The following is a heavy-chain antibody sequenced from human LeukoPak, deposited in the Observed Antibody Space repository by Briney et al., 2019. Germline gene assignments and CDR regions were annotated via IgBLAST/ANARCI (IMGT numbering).Heavy chain of an antibody. J-gene: IGHJ5*02. D-gene: IGHD2-15*01. CDR2: INPNSGGT. CDR3: ARVQGDCSGGSCYPYNWFDP. CDR1: GYTFTSYG. Sequence: ASVKVSCRASGYTFTSYGISWVRQAPGQGLEWMGWINPNSGGTNYAQKFQGRVTMTRDTSISTAYMELSRLRSDDTAVYCCARVQGDCSGGSCYPYNWFDPWGQGTLVTVSS. V-gene: IGHV1-2*02.